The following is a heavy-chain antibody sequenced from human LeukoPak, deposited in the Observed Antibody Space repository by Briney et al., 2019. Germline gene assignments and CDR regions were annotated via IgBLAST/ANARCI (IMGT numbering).Heavy chain of an antibody. J-gene: IGHJ4*02. Sequence: PVKVSCKASGGTFSSYAISWVRQAPGQGLEWMGGIIPIFGTANYAQKFQGRVTITADESTSTAYMELSSLRSEDTAVYYCARDRDTIFGVVPIWGQGTLVTVSS. CDR3: ARDRDTIFGVVPI. D-gene: IGHD3-3*01. V-gene: IGHV1-69*13. CDR1: GGTFSSYA. CDR2: IIPIFGTA.